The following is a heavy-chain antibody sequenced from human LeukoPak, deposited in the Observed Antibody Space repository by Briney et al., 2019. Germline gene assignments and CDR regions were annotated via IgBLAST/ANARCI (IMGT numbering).Heavy chain of an antibody. CDR3: ARLPEKRGYSYGYSDY. CDR2: IYPGDSDT. V-gene: IGHV5-51*01. D-gene: IGHD5-18*01. CDR1: GYSFTSYW. J-gene: IGHJ4*02. Sequence: GESLKISCKGSGYSFTSYWIGWVRQMPGKGLEWMGIIYPGDSDTRYSPSFQGQVTISADKSISTAYLQWSSLKASDTVMYYCARLPEKRGYSYGYSDYWGQGTLVPVSS.